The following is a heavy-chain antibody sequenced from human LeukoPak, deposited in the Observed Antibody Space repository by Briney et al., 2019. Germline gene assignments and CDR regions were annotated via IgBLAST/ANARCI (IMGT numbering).Heavy chain of an antibody. Sequence: GGSLRLSCAASGFTFSSYGMHWVRQAPGKGVEWGAVISYDGSNKYYADSVKGRFTISRDNSKNTLYLQMNRLRAEDTAVYYCAKHLWEQWLDSSSAMDVSGQGTTLSASS. CDR1: GFTFSSYG. V-gene: IGHV3-30*18. CDR3: AKHLWEQWLDSSSAMDV. CDR2: ISYDGSNK. D-gene: IGHD6-19*01. J-gene: IGHJ6*02.